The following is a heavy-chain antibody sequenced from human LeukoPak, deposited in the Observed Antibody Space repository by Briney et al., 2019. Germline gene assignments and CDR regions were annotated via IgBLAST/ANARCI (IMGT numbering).Heavy chain of an antibody. CDR2: FDPEDGET. J-gene: IGHJ3*02. CDR3: ATGDYCSSTSCYAFDI. Sequence: ASVKVSCKVSGYTLTELSMHWVRQAPGKGLEWMGGFDPEDGETIYAQKFQGRVTMTEDTSTDTAYMELSSLRSGDTAVYYCATGDYCSSTSCYAFDIWGQGTMVTVSS. V-gene: IGHV1-24*01. CDR1: GYTLTELS. D-gene: IGHD2-2*01.